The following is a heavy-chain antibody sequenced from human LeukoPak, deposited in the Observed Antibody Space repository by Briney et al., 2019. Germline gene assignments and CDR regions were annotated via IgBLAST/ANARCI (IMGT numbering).Heavy chain of an antibody. D-gene: IGHD2-2*02. V-gene: IGHV4-59*01. J-gene: IGHJ4*02. Sequence: PSETLSLTCTVSGGSISSYYWSWIRQPPGKGLEWIGYIYYSGSTNYNPSLKSRVTISVDTSKNQFSLKLSSVTAADTAVYYCARARGEYCSSTSCYNYFDYWGQGTLVTVSS. CDR1: GGSISSYY. CDR3: ARARGEYCSSTSCYNYFDY. CDR2: IYYSGST.